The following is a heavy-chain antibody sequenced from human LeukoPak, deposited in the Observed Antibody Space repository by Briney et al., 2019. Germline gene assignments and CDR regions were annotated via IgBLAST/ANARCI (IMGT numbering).Heavy chain of an antibody. Sequence: SETLSLTCAVYGGSFSGYYWSWIRQPPGKGLEWIGEINYSGSTNYNPSLKSRVTISVDTSKNQFSLKLSSVTAADTALYYCSRKGASFSGWYFLDYWGQGTLVTVSS. D-gene: IGHD6-19*01. CDR2: INYSGST. CDR3: SRKGASFSGWYFLDY. J-gene: IGHJ4*02. V-gene: IGHV4-34*01. CDR1: GGSFSGYY.